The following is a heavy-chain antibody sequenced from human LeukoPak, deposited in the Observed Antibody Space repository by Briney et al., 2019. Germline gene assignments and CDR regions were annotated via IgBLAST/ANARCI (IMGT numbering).Heavy chain of an antibody. CDR3: ARDLVSSWYSRTPGALDY. CDR2: ISSSSSYI. CDR1: GFTFSSYS. D-gene: IGHD6-13*01. J-gene: IGHJ4*02. Sequence: PGGSLRLSCAASGFTFSSYSMNWVRQAPGKGLEWVSSISSSSSYIYYADSVKGRFTISRDNAKNSLYLQMNSLRAEDTAVYYCARDLVSSWYSRTPGALDYWGQGTLVTVSS. V-gene: IGHV3-21*01.